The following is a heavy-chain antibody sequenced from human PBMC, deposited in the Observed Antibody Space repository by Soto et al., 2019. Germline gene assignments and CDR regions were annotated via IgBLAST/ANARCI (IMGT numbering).Heavy chain of an antibody. V-gene: IGHV3-9*01. CDR3: AKGTREQLINAFDI. Sequence: DVQLVESGGGLVQPGRSLRLSCAASGFTFDDYAMHWVRQAPGKGLEWVSGISWNSGSIGYADSVKGRFTISRDNAKNSLYLQMNSLRAEDTALYYCAKGTREQLINAFDIWGQGTMVTVSS. D-gene: IGHD6-13*01. CDR1: GFTFDDYA. J-gene: IGHJ3*02. CDR2: ISWNSGSI.